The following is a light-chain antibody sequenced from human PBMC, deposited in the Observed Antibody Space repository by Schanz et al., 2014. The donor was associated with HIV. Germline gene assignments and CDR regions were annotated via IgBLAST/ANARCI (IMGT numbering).Light chain of an antibody. CDR3: CSYAGSNNLV. CDR1: SGDVGSYNY. CDR2: DVS. Sequence: QSALTQPASVSGSPGQSISISCTGTSGDVGSYNYVSWYQQHPGKAPKLMIYDVSNRPSGVSSRFSGSKSGNTASLTISGLQAEDEADYYCCSYAGSNNLVFGGGTKLTVL. J-gene: IGLJ2*01. V-gene: IGLV2-14*03.